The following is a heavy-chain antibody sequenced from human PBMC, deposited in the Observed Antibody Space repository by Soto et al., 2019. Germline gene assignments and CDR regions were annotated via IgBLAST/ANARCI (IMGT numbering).Heavy chain of an antibody. CDR1: GYTFTSYG. CDR2: ISAYNGNT. V-gene: IGHV1-18*01. D-gene: IGHD6-6*01. CDR3: AREEYSSSSHYYYYYYGMDV. J-gene: IGHJ6*02. Sequence: QVQLVQSGAEVKKPGASVKVSCKASGYTFTSYGISWVRQAPGQGLEWMGWISAYNGNTNYAQKLQGRVTMTTDTSTSTAYMELRSLRSDDTAVYYCAREEYSSSSHYYYYYYGMDVWGQGTTVTVSS.